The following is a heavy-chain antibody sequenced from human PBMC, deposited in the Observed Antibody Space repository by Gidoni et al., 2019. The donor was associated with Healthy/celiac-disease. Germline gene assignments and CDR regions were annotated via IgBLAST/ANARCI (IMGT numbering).Heavy chain of an antibody. V-gene: IGHV3-30-3*01. CDR1: GFTVSS. Sequence: VQLVESGGGVVQPGRYLRLSCAASGFTVSSKGLAWVAVISYDGSNKYYADSVKGRFTISRDNSKNTLYLQMNSLRAEDTAVYYCARDLVVPAAPVVYGMDVWGQGTTVTVSS. D-gene: IGHD2-2*01. CDR2: ISYDGSNK. CDR3: ARDLVVPAAPVVYGMDV. J-gene: IGHJ6*02.